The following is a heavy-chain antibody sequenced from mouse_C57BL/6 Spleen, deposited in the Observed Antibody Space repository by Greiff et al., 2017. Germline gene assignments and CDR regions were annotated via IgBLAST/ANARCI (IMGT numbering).Heavy chain of an antibody. CDR1: GYTFTSYW. CDR2: INPSSGYP. CDR3: ASLLPLYAMDY. V-gene: IGHV1-7*01. Sequence: QVPLEASGAELAKPGASVKLSCKASGYTFTSYWMHWVKQRPGQGLEWIGYINPSSGYPKYNQKFKDKATLTADKSSSTAYMQLSSLTYEDTAIYYCASLLPLYAMDYWGEGTSVTVSS. J-gene: IGHJ4*01. D-gene: IGHD1-1*01.